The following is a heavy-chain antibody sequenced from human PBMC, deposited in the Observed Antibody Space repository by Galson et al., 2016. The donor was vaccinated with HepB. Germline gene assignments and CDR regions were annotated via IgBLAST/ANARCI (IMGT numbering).Heavy chain of an antibody. D-gene: IGHD6-25*01. CDR1: GFSVSANY. CDR2: IYAGGIT. CDR3: AKIKSGAAAGTSES. Sequence: SLRLSCAASGFSVSANYVSWVRQAPGKGPEWVSVIYAGGITYYEDSVKGRFTISSDVSKNTLYLQMNSLRAEDTAVYYCAKIKSGAAAGTSESWGQGTLVTVST. J-gene: IGHJ4*02. V-gene: IGHV3-53*01.